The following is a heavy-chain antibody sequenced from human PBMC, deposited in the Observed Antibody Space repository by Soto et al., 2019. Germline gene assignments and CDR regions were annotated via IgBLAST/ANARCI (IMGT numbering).Heavy chain of an antibody. CDR2: IKSKTEGGTT. J-gene: IGHJ5*02. V-gene: IGHV3-15*07. CDR3: ATALSTRAA. Sequence: EVQLVESGGGLVEPGKSFRLSCAASGVTFNNAYMNWDRQAPGKGLELVGRIKSKTEGGTTDYAAPVKGRFSISTDDSTNSLDLQMNSLTVDHAAIYFCATALSTRAAWGQGTLVTVSS. D-gene: IGHD2-2*01. CDR1: GVTFNNAY.